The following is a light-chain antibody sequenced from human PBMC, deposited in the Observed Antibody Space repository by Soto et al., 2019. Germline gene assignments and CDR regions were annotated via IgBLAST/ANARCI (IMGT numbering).Light chain of an antibody. J-gene: IGKJ1*01. V-gene: IGKV3-11*01. CDR2: EAS. CDR3: QQRSRWPPWT. CDR1: QSVTNY. Sequence: EIVLTQSPATLSLSPGDRATLSCRASQSVTNYLAWYQQKPGQAPRLLIYEASNRATGIPARFSGSGSGTDFTLTISSLEPEDFAVYYCQQRSRWPPWTFGQGTKVDIK.